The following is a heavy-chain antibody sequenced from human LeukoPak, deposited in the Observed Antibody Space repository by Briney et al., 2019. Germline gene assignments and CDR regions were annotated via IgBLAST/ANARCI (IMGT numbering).Heavy chain of an antibody. V-gene: IGHV3-9*01. J-gene: IGHJ6*03. CDR3: AKDGNHYYGSGRSPYYYYYMDV. CDR2: ISWNSGSI. D-gene: IGHD3-10*01. CDR1: GFTFDDYA. Sequence: GGSLRLSCAAPGFTFDDYAMHWVRQAPGKGLEWVSGISWNSGSIGYADSVKGRFTTSRDNAKNSLYLQMNSLRAEDTALYYCAKDGNHYYGSGRSPYYYYYMDVWGKGTTVTISS.